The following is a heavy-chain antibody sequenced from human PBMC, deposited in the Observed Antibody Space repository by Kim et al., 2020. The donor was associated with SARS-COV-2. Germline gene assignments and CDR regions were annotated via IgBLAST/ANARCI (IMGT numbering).Heavy chain of an antibody. CDR2: ISSSSSYI. D-gene: IGHD1-26*01. CDR3: ARDCPPYSGSYCDAFDI. J-gene: IGHJ3*02. V-gene: IGHV3-21*01. Sequence: GGSLRLSCAASGFTFSSYSMNWVRQAPGKGLEWVSSISSSSSYIYYADSVKGRFTISRDNAKNSLYLQMNSLRAEDTAVYYCARDCPPYSGSYCDAFDIWGQGTMVTVSS. CDR1: GFTFSSYS.